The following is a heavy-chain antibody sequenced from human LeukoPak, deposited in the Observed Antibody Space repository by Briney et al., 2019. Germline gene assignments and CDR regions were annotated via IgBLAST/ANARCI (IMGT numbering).Heavy chain of an antibody. CDR2: IYYSGST. J-gene: IGHJ5*02. CDR1: GGSISSYY. CDR3: ARDRKYNWFDP. Sequence: SETLSLTCTVSGGSISSYYWSWIRQPPGKGLEWIGYIYYSGSTNYNPSLKSRVTISVDTSKNQFSLRLSSVTAADTAVYYCARDRKYNWFDPWGQGTLVTVSS. V-gene: IGHV4-59*01.